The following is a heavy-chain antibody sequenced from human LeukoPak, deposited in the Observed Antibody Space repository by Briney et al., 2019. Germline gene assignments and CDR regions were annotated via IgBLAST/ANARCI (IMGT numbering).Heavy chain of an antibody. Sequence: SETLSLTCTVSGGSISSYYWSWIRQPAGKGLEWIGRIYTSGSTNYNPSLKSRVTMSVDTSKNQFSLKLSSVTAADTAVYYCAKGVAGTETYYFDYWGQGTLVTVSS. CDR3: AKGVAGTETYYFDY. D-gene: IGHD6-19*01. CDR1: GGSISSYY. V-gene: IGHV4-4*07. J-gene: IGHJ4*02. CDR2: IYTSGST.